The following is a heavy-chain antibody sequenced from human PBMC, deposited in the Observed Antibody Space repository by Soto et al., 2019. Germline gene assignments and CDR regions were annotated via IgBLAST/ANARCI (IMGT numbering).Heavy chain of an antibody. Sequence: HPGGSLRLSCAASGFTFSSYSMNWVRQVPGKGLERISYISSTSSTIYYADSVKGRFTISRDNAKNSLYLQMNSLRAEDTAVYYCAKEASRGRYYYDSSGYDYWGQGTLVTVSS. CDR2: ISSTSSTI. J-gene: IGHJ4*02. D-gene: IGHD3-22*01. V-gene: IGHV3-48*01. CDR3: AKEASRGRYYYDSSGYDY. CDR1: GFTFSSYS.